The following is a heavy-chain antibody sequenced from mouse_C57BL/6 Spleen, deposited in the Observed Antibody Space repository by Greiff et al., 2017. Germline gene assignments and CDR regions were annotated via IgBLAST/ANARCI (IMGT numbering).Heavy chain of an antibody. CDR1: GYTFTSYW. CDR2: IPPNSGST. V-gene: IGHV1-64*01. J-gene: IGHJ3*01. CDR3: AKGYGSSYWCAY. D-gene: IGHD1-1*01. Sequence: QVQLQQSGAELVKPGASVKLSCKASGYTFTSYWMHWVKQRPGQGLEWIGMIPPNSGSTNYTEKFKSKATLTVDKSSSTAYMQLSSLTAEDSAVYYCAKGYGSSYWCAYWGQGTLVTVSA.